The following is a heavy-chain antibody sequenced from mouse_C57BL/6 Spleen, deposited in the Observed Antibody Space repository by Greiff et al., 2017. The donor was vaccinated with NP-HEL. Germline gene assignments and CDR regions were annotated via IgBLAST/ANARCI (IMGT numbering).Heavy chain of an antibody. D-gene: IGHD4-1*01. CDR2: ISDGGSYT. V-gene: IGHV5-4*03. J-gene: IGHJ3*01. CDR1: GFTFSSYA. Sequence: EVMLVESGGGLVKPGGSLKLSCAASGFTFSSYAMSWVRQTPEKRLEWVATISDGGSYTYYPDNVKGRFTISRDNAKNNLYLQMSHLKSEDTAMYYCARGDWGFAYWGQGTLVTVSA. CDR3: ARGDWGFAY.